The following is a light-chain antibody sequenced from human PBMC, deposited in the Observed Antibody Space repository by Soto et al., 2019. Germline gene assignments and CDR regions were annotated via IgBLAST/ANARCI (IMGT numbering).Light chain of an antibody. CDR3: QQTYTIPFT. V-gene: IGKV1-39*01. CDR1: LSITNY. J-gene: IGKJ4*01. CDR2: GAS. Sequence: DIQTTQSPSSLAASVGDRVTITCRANLSITNYLHWYQQKSGRVPKLLIYGASNLQGGVPSRFSGRGSGTDFSLTISSLRLEDFATYFCQQTYTIPFTFGGGTKVDIK.